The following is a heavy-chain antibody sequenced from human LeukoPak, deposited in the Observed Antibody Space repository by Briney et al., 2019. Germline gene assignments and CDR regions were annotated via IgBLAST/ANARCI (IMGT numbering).Heavy chain of an antibody. D-gene: IGHD2-8*01. CDR2: ISAYNGNT. Sequence: ASAKVSCKASGYTFTSYGISWVRQAPGQGLEWMGWISAYNGNTNYAQKLQGRVTMTTDTSTSTAYTELRSLRSDDTAVYYCARVDCTNGVCPPYFDYWGQGTLVTVSS. CDR3: ARVDCTNGVCPPYFDY. CDR1: GYTFTSYG. V-gene: IGHV1-18*01. J-gene: IGHJ4*02.